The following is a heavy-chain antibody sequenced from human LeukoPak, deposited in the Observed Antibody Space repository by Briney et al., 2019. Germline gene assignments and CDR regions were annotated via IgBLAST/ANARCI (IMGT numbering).Heavy chain of an antibody. J-gene: IGHJ4*02. CDR1: GFTFSSYW. V-gene: IGHV3-7*04. Sequence: GGSLRLSCAASGFTFSSYWMSWVRQAPGKGLEWVANIKEDGSEGYYVESVKGRITISRDNAKNSVYLQMSSLRGEDTAAYYCARDDGFRSVDYWGQGTLVTVSS. CDR2: IKEDGSEG. CDR3: ARDDGFRSVDY. D-gene: IGHD1-14*01.